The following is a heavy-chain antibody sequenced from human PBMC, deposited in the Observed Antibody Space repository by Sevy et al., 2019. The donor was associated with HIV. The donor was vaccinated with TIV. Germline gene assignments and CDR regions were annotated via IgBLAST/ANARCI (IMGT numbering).Heavy chain of an antibody. J-gene: IGHJ6*02. D-gene: IGHD5-12*01. Sequence: GGSLRLSCAATGFMFKFYSMHWVRQAPGKGLEWVAVTSSDGTTTHYTDSVRGRFTVSRDNIMNILYLQMNTLRSDDTAVYYCASDRKAAFSGYPGVVYFHFGMDVWGQGTTVTVSS. CDR1: GFMFKFYS. CDR3: ASDRKAAFSGYPGVVYFHFGMDV. V-gene: IGHV3-30*04. CDR2: TSSDGTTT.